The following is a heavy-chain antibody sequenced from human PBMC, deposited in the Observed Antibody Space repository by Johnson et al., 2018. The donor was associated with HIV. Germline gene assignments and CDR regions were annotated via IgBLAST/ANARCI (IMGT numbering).Heavy chain of an antibody. J-gene: IGHJ3*01. V-gene: IGHV3-23*04. D-gene: IGHD1-20*01. CDR3: ARGPDRITSLGLFFDLDV. Sequence: EVQLVESGGGLVQPGGSLRLSCAASGFTFSSYAMSWVRQAPGKGLEWVSGISGSGGSTNYADSVKGRFTISRANSKNTLYLQMNSLRPEDTAFYYCARGPDRITSLGLFFDLDVWAQGKMVIVSS. CDR2: ISGSGGST. CDR1: GFTFSSYA.